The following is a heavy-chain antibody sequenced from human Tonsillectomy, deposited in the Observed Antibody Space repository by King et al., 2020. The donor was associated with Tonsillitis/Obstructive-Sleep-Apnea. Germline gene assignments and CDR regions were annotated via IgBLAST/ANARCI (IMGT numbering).Heavy chain of an antibody. CDR3: ARSTEYSNYEAY. V-gene: IGHV4-31*03. CDR2: ISHSGTT. D-gene: IGHD4-11*01. CDR1: GGSISSAGYY. J-gene: IGHJ4*02. Sequence: PLQESGPGLVKPSQTLSLTCTVSGGSISSAGYYWGWIRQHPGKGLEWIGCISHSGTTYYNPSLKSRLTISVETSKNQFFLKLNSVTAADTAVYYCARSTEYSNYEAYWGQGTLVTVSS.